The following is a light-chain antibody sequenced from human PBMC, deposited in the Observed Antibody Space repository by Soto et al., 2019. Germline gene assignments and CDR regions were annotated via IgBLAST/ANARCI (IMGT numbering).Light chain of an antibody. CDR1: SSNIGGNP. CDR3: ATWDDSLNGRV. CDR2: SSD. J-gene: IGLJ3*02. V-gene: IGLV1-44*01. Sequence: QSVLTQPPSASGTPGQKVTISCSGSSSNIGGNPVSWYRQFPGTAPKVLIYSSDQRPSGVPDRFSGSKSGTSASLAISGLQSEDEADYYCATWDDSLNGRVFGGGTKVTVL.